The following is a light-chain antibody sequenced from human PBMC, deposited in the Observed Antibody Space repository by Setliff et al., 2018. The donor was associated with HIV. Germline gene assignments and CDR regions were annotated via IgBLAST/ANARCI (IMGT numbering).Light chain of an antibody. J-gene: IGLJ1*01. CDR1: SSDVAGYDY. V-gene: IGLV2-14*01. CDR3: SSYTSSSTFV. CDR2: AVS. Sequence: QSVLTQPASVSGSPGQSTTISCTGTSSDVAGYDYVSWYQQHPGKAPKLMIYAVSKRPSGVSNRFSGSKSGDTASLTISGLQAEDDADYYCSSYTSSSTFVFATGTKGTVL.